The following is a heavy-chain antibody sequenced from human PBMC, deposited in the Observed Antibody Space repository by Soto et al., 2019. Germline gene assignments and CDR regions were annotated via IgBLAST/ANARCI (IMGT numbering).Heavy chain of an antibody. CDR3: ARRATVTTFSAFDI. Sequence: EVQLVESGGGLVQPGGSLRLSCAASGFTFSSYWMSWVRQAPGKGLEWVANIKQDGSEKYYVDSVKGRFTISRDNAKNSLYLQMNSLRAEDTAVYYCARRATVTTFSAFDIWGQGTMVTVSS. J-gene: IGHJ3*02. CDR2: IKQDGSEK. V-gene: IGHV3-7*01. CDR1: GFTFSSYW. D-gene: IGHD4-17*01.